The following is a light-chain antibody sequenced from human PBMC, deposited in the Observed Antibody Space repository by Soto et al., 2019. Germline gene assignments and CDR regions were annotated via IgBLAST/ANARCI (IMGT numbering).Light chain of an antibody. Sequence: PGDRATLSCRASQSVRSNLAWYQQKPGQAPRLLIYGASTGAPGIPDRFSGSGSGTVFTLTISSLQSEDSAVYYCQQYDNWPPVTFGGGTKVEIK. CDR2: GAS. V-gene: IGKV3D-15*01. CDR1: QSVRSN. CDR3: QQYDNWPPVT. J-gene: IGKJ4*01.